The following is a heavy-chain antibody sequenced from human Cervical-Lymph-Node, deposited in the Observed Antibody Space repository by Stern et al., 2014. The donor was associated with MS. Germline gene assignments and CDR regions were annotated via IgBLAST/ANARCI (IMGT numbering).Heavy chain of an antibody. CDR2: INPSGGRP. CDR3: ARGLVVRSTSHAFDI. V-gene: IGHV1-46*01. D-gene: IGHD3-22*01. Sequence: VQLVESGAEVKKPGASVKVSCKASGYTFTSYYMHWVRQAPGQGLEWMGIINPSGGRPSYAQKFQGRGTMARETSTRTVYMELSSLGSEDAAVYYCARGLVVRSTSHAFDIWGQGTMVTVSS. CDR1: GYTFTSYY. J-gene: IGHJ3*02.